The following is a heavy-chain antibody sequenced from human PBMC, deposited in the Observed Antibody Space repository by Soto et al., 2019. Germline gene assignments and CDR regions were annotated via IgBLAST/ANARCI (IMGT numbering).Heavy chain of an antibody. CDR1: GGSISSGGYY. D-gene: IGHD4-17*01. CDR2: IYYSGST. Sequence: PSETLSLTCTVSGGSISSGGYYWSWIRQHPGKGLEWIGYIYYSGSTYYNPSLKSRVTISVDTSKNQFSLKLSSVIAADTAVYYCARDVGGYGGKYDAFDIWGQGTMVTVS. J-gene: IGHJ3*02. V-gene: IGHV4-31*03. CDR3: ARDVGGYGGKYDAFDI.